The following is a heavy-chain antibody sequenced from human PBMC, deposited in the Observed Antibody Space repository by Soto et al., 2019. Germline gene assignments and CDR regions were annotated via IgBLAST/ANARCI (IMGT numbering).Heavy chain of an antibody. J-gene: IGHJ4*02. CDR3: ARDIAVAGTFDY. CDR2: IYYSGST. CDR1: GGSISSYD. V-gene: IGHV4-59*12. Sequence: SETLSLTCTVSGGSISSYDWSWIRQPPGKGLEWIGYIYYSGSTNYNPSLKSRVTISVDTSKNQFSLQLNSVTPEDTAVYYCARDIAVAGTFDYWGQGTLVTVSS. D-gene: IGHD6-19*01.